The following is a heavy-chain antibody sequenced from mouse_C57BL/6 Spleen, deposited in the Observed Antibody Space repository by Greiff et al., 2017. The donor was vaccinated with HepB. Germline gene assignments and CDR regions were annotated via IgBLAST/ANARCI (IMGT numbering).Heavy chain of an antibody. Sequence: VQLQQPGAELVKPGASVKLSCKASGYTFTSYWMHWVKQRPGQGLEWIGMIHPNSGSTNYNEKFKSKATLTVDKSSSTAYMQLSSLTSEDSAVYYCAREVLNRDWDDSWFACWGQGTLVAVSA. V-gene: IGHV1-64*01. CDR3: AREVLNRDWDDSWFAC. CDR2: IHPNSGST. J-gene: IGHJ3*01. CDR1: GYTFTSYW. D-gene: IGHD4-1*01.